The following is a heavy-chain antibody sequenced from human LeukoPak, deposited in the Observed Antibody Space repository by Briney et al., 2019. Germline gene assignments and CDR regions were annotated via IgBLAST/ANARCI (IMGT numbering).Heavy chain of an antibody. CDR2: IIPIFGTA. CDR1: GGTFSSYA. J-gene: IGHJ6*03. V-gene: IGHV1-69*05. CDR3: ARDNTYSSEYYYYMDV. Sequence: SVKVSCKASGGTFSSYAISWVRQAPRQGLEWMGGIIPIFGTANYAQKFQGRVTITTDESTSTAYMELSSLRSEDTAVYYCARDNTYSSEYYYYMDVWGKGTTVTVSS. D-gene: IGHD5-18*01.